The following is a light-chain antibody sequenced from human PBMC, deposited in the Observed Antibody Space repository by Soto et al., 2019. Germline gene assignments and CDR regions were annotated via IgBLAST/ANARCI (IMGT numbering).Light chain of an antibody. Sequence: DIQMTQSPSSLSASVGDRVTITCRASQSISSYLNWYQQKPGKAPKLLIYAASSLQSGVPSRFSGSGSGTDFTLTISSLQPEDFATYYCQQSYSTPRGYTFGQGTKWIS. CDR2: AAS. J-gene: IGKJ2*01. CDR1: QSISSY. CDR3: QQSYSTPRGYT. V-gene: IGKV1-39*01.